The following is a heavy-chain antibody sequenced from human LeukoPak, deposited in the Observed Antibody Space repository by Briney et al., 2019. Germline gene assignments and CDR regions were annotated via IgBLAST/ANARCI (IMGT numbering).Heavy chain of an antibody. CDR1: GFTFSSYW. V-gene: IGHV3-7*01. Sequence: GGSLRLSCSASGFTFSSYWMSWVRQAPGKGLEWVANIKQDGSERYYVGSVKGRFTISRDNAKNSLYLQMNSLRVEDTAVYYCAIEEGTSPVDYWGQGTLVTVSS. CDR3: AIEEGTSPVDY. CDR2: IKQDGSER. D-gene: IGHD3-10*01. J-gene: IGHJ4*02.